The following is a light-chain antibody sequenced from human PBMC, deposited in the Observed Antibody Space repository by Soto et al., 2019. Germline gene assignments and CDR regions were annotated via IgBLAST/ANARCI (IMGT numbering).Light chain of an antibody. CDR3: QQYNSYSL. Sequence: DIQMTQSPSSLSASVGDRVTITCRASQSISSYLNWYQQKPGKAPKLLIYAASSLQSGVPSRFSGSGSGTDFTLTINSLQPDDFAIYYCQQYNSYSLFGPG. CDR2: AAS. V-gene: IGKV1-39*01. J-gene: IGKJ3*01. CDR1: QSISSY.